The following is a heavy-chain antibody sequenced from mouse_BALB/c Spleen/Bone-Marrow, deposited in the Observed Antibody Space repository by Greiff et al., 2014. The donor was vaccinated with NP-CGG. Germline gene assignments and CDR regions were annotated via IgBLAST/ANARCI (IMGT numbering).Heavy chain of an antibody. J-gene: IGHJ4*01. CDR3: ARELGRRAMDY. D-gene: IGHD4-1*01. V-gene: IGHV1-54*01. Sequence: VQLQQSGAELVRPGTSVQVSCKASGYAFTNYWIEWIKQRPGQGLEWIGVINPGSGGANYNEKFKGKATLTADKSSSTAYIQFSSLTSGDSAVYFCARELGRRAMDYWGQGTSVTVSS. CDR2: INPGSGGA. CDR1: GYAFTNYW.